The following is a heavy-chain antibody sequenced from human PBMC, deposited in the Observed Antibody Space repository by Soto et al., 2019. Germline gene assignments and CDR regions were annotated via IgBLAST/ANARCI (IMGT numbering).Heavy chain of an antibody. Sequence: EVQLVESGGGLVQPGGSLRLSCAASGFTFSSYNMNWVRQAPGTGLEWISYISSTSDTIYYADSAKGRFTISRDNAKSSLYLQMDSLRDEDTAVYYCTRGTLSGDGSLYPGFDYWGQGTLVAVSS. J-gene: IGHJ4*02. V-gene: IGHV3-48*02. D-gene: IGHD3-16*01. CDR3: TRGTLSGDGSLYPGFDY. CDR1: GFTFSSYN. CDR2: ISSTSDTI.